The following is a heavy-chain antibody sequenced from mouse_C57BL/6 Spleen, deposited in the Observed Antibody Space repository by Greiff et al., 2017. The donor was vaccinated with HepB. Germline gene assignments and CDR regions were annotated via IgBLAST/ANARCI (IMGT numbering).Heavy chain of an antibody. J-gene: IGHJ4*01. CDR3: ARGEDYYGSSYNYAMDY. CDR1: GFTFSDYG. V-gene: IGHV5-17*01. Sequence: EVQLVESGGGLVKPGGSLKLSCAASGFTFSDYGMHWVRQAPEKGLEWVAYISSGSSTIYYADTVKGRFTISRDNAKNTLFLQMTSLRSEDTAMYYCARGEDYYGSSYNYAMDYWGQGTSVTVSS. D-gene: IGHD1-1*01. CDR2: ISSGSSTI.